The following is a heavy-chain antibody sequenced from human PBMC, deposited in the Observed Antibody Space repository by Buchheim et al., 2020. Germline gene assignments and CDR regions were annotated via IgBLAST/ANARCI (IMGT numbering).Heavy chain of an antibody. J-gene: IGHJ5*02. D-gene: IGHD6-13*01. CDR1: GFSLSTSGVG. CDR2: IYWNDDK. V-gene: IGHV2-5*01. CDR3: AHTQAPSFYSSRASNWFDP. Sequence: QITLKESGPTLVKPTQTLTLTCTFSGFSLSTSGVGVGWIRQPPGKALEWLALIYWNDDKRYSPSLKSRLTITKDTSKNQVVLTMTNMDPVDTATYDCAHTQAPSFYSSRASNWFDPWGQGTL.